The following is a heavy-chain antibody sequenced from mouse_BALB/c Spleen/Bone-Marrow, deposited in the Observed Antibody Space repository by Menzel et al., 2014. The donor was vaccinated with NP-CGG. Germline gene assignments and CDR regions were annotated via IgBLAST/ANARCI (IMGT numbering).Heavy chain of an antibody. V-gene: IGHV5-6-3*01. CDR3: ARGNYGNYVDYFDY. J-gene: IGHJ2*01. Sequence: EVKLMESGGGLVQPGGSLKLSCAASGFTFSSYGMSWVRQTPDKRLELVASINSNGGSTYYPDSVKGRFTISRDNAKNTLSLQMSSLKSKDTAMYYCARGNYGNYVDYFDYWGQGTTLTVSS. D-gene: IGHD2-1*01. CDR2: INSNGGST. CDR1: GFTFSSYG.